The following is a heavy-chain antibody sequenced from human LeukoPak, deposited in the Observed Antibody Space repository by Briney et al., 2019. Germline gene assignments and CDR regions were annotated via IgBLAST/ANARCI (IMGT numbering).Heavy chain of an antibody. CDR3: AGTDSSGYYYVGIGFDY. J-gene: IGHJ4*02. D-gene: IGHD3-22*01. V-gene: IGHV1-69*13. CDR2: IIPIFGTA. Sequence: ASVKVSCKASGGTFSSYAISWVRQAPGQGLEWMGGIIPIFGTANYAQKFQGRVTITADESTSTAYMELSSLRSEDTAVYYCAGTDSSGYYYVGIGFDYWGQGTLVTVSS. CDR1: GGTFSSYA.